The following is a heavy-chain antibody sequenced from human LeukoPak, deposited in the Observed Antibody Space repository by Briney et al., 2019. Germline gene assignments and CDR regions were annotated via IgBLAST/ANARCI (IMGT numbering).Heavy chain of an antibody. CDR2: IYRDGST. Sequence: GGSLRLSCAASGFSVSNNHMNWVRQGPGKGLEWVSVIYRDGSTYYADSVKGRFTISRDNSKNTLYLQMNSLRAEDTAVYYCAKGGTKYCSSTSCNFDYWGQGTLVTVSS. V-gene: IGHV3-53*05. J-gene: IGHJ4*02. CDR3: AKGGTKYCSSTSCNFDY. CDR1: GFSVSNNH. D-gene: IGHD2-2*01.